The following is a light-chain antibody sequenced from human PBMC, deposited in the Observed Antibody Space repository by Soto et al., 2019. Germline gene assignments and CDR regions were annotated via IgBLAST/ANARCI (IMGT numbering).Light chain of an antibody. V-gene: IGLV2-14*01. J-gene: IGLJ1*01. CDR1: SSDVGGSNY. CDR3: IAYTSSSTLYV. Sequence: QSALTQPASVSGSPGQSITISCTGTSSDVGGSNYVSWYQQHPGKAPKLMIYDVSNRPSGVSNRFSGSKSGNTASLTISGLQAEDEDDYYCIAYTSSSTLYVVGTGTKLTVL. CDR2: DVS.